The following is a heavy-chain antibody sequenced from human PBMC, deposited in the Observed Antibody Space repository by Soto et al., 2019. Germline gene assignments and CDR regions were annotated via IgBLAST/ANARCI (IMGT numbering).Heavy chain of an antibody. D-gene: IGHD3-22*01. CDR2: ISGSGGST. V-gene: IGHV3-23*01. J-gene: IGHJ4*02. CDR3: AISGYYDSSGYYLPHY. CDR1: GFTFSSYA. Sequence: GGSLRLSCAASGFTFSSYAMSWVRQAPGKGLEWVSAISGSGGSTYYADSLKGRFTISRDNSKNTLYLQMNSLRADDTAVYYCAISGYYDSSGYYLPHYWGQGTLVTVSS.